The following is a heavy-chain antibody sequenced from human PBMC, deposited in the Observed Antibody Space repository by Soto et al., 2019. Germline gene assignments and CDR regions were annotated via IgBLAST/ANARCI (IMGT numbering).Heavy chain of an antibody. Sequence: QVQLVESGGGVVQPGRSLRLSCAASGFTFSSYGMHWVRQAPGKGLEWVAVISYDGDNKYYADSVKGRFTICRDNSKNTLYLQMTSLRAEDTALYYCAKDQWVEMAYYYYALDVWGQGTTVTVSS. CDR1: GFTFSSYG. V-gene: IGHV3-30*18. CDR3: AKDQWVEMAYYYYALDV. D-gene: IGHD1-26*01. J-gene: IGHJ6*02. CDR2: ISYDGDNK.